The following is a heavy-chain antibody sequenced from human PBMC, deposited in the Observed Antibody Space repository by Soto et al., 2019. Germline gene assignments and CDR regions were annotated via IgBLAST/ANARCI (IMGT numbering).Heavy chain of an antibody. CDR2: IDPSDSYT. D-gene: IGHD5-18*01. CDR1: GYSFTNYL. CDR3: ARRDGYSNGLDFDY. V-gene: IGHV5-10-1*01. Sequence: PGESLKISFKGSGYSFTNYLITWVRQMPGEGLEWMGRIDPSDSYTKYSPSFQGHVSISVDKSISIAYLQWSSLKASDTAMYYCARRDGYSNGLDFDYWGQGTLVTVSS. J-gene: IGHJ4*02.